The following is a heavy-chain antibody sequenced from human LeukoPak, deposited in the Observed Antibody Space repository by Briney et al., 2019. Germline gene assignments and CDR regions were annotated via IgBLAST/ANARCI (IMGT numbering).Heavy chain of an antibody. D-gene: IGHD3-22*01. CDR2: ILHDGSNE. CDR1: GFTFSSHG. Sequence: PGTSLRLSCAASGFTFSSHGMHWVRQAPGLGLEWVALILHDGSNEYYADSVQGRFTISRDSSRNTLYLQMNSLRAEDTAVYYCAKDGTGGYYYLDYWGQGTLVTVSS. CDR3: AKDGTGGYYYLDY. J-gene: IGHJ4*02. V-gene: IGHV3-30*18.